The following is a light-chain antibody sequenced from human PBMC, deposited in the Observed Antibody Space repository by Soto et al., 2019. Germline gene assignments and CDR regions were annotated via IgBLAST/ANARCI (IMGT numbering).Light chain of an antibody. J-gene: IGLJ1*01. V-gene: IGLV1-40*01. CDR1: SSNIGAGFD. Sequence: QSVLTQPPSVSGAPGQRVIMSCTGSSSNIGAGFDVHWYQQLPGSAPTLLIYGNTNRPTAVPDRFSGSKGGTSASLTITGLQADDEADYYCQSYDISLRGNVFGPGTKVTVL. CDR2: GNT. CDR3: QSYDISLRGNV.